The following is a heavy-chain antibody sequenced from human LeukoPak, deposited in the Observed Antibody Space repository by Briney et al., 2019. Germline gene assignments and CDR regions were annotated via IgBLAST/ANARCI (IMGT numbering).Heavy chain of an antibody. D-gene: IGHD2-2*01. J-gene: IGHJ5*02. CDR1: GGSFSGYY. CDR2: INHSGST. V-gene: IGHV4-34*01. Sequence: PSETPSLTCAVYGGSFSGYYWSWIRQPPGKGLEWIGEINHSGSTNYNPSLKSRVTISVDTSKNQFSLKLSSVTAADTAVYYCARGPVGYCSSTSCYASTKRSTFDPWGQGTLVTVSS. CDR3: ARGPVGYCSSTSCYASTKRSTFDP.